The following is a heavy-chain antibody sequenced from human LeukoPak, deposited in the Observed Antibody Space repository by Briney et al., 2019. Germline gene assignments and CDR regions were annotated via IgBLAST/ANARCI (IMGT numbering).Heavy chain of an antibody. V-gene: IGHV1-46*01. J-gene: IGHJ5*02. Sequence: ASVKVSRKASGYTFTSYYMHWVRQAPGQGLEWMGIINPGDGSTTYTQNFQDRVTMTRDTSTSTVYMELSSLRFEDTAVYYCARAGVVGATSSWFDPWGQGTLVSVSS. CDR3: ARAGVVGATSSWFDP. CDR2: INPGDGST. D-gene: IGHD1-26*01. CDR1: GYTFTSYY.